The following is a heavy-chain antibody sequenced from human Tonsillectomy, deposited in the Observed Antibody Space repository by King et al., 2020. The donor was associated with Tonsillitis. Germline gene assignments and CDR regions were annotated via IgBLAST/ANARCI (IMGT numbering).Heavy chain of an antibody. V-gene: IGHV3-30*02. J-gene: IGHJ4*02. CDR3: AKKGGAERYFNRAFYDY. Sequence: VQLVESGGGVVQPGGSLRLSCAASGFTSSSYGMHWVRQAPGKGLEWVAFIRYDGSNKYYADSVKGRFTISRDNSKNTLYLQMNSLKPEDTAVYYCAKKGGAERYFNRAFYDYWGQGTLVTGSS. CDR2: IRYDGSNK. CDR1: GFTSSSYG. D-gene: IGHD3-9*01.